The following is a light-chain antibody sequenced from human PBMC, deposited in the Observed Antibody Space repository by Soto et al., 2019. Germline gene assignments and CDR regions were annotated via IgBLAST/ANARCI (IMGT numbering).Light chain of an antibody. Sequence: EIVLTQSPATLSLSPGERATLSCRASQSVSSNLAWYQQKPGQAPRLLIYGASTRATGIPARFSGSGSATDFTLTISSLQSEDFAVYYCQQYNNWPPYTFGQGTKVDIK. CDR2: GAS. J-gene: IGKJ2*01. CDR3: QQYNNWPPYT. CDR1: QSVSSN. V-gene: IGKV3-15*01.